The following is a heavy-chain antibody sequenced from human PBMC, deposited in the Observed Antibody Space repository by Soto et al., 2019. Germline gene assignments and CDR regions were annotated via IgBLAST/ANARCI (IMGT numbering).Heavy chain of an antibody. J-gene: IGHJ6*02. CDR3: ARAGWSSSSWYYGMDV. V-gene: IGHV1-18*01. D-gene: IGHD6-6*01. CDR2: ISAYNGNT. CDR1: GYTFTSYG. Sequence: QVQLVQSGAEVKKPGASVKVSCKASGYTFTSYGISWVRQAPGQGLEWMGWISAYNGNTNYAQKLQGRVTLTTDTSTSTAYMGLRILRSDDTAVYSCARAGWSSSSWYYGMDVWGQGTTVTVSS.